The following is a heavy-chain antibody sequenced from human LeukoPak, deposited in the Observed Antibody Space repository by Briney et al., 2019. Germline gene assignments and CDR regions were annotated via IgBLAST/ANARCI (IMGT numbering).Heavy chain of an antibody. D-gene: IGHD6-13*01. Sequence: ASVKVSFKASGYTFTIYYMHWVRQAPGQGLEWMGRINPSGGTTSYAQNCQDRVTMTRDTSTTTAYMELSSLRSEDTAVYYCARTLAAAGTDYWGQGTLVTVSS. CDR3: ARTLAAAGTDY. J-gene: IGHJ4*02. V-gene: IGHV1-46*01. CDR1: GYTFTIYY. CDR2: INPSGGTT.